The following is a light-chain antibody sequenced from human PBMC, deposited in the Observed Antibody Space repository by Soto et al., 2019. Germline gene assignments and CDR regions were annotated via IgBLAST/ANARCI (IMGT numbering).Light chain of an antibody. J-gene: IGKJ2*01. Sequence: DIQMTQSPSSLSASVGDRVTITCRASQTIRSYLNWYQQKPGKAPKLLIYGASTLQSGAPSRFSGSNSGTDLTLTITNLQPEDSATYYCQQSYSTPYTFGQGTTLEIE. CDR1: QTIRSY. V-gene: IGKV1-39*01. CDR3: QQSYSTPYT. CDR2: GAS.